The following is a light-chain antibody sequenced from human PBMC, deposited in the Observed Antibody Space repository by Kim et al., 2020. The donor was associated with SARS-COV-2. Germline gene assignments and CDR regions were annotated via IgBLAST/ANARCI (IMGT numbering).Light chain of an antibody. CDR1: SLRSYY. CDR2: AKN. J-gene: IGLJ2*01. Sequence: ALGQTVRITCQGDSLRSYYASWYQQKPGQAPALVVYAKNNRPSGTPDRFSGSSSGNTASLTITGAQAEDAADYYCKSRDTSGDRLVFGGGTQLTVL. V-gene: IGLV3-19*01. CDR3: KSRDTSGDRLV.